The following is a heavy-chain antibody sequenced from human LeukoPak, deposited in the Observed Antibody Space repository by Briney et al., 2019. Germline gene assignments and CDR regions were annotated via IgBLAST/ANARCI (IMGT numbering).Heavy chain of an antibody. D-gene: IGHD2-15*01. CDR3: ARRAPCSGGSCYSDKNWFDP. CDR2: IYTSGST. J-gene: IGHJ5*02. V-gene: IGHV4-4*09. CDR1: GGSISSYY. Sequence: SETLCLTCTVSGGSISSYYWSWIRQPPGKGLEWIGYIYTSGSTNYNPSLKSRVTISVGTSKNQFSLKLSSVTAADTAVYYCARRAPCSGGSCYSDKNWFDPWGQGTLVTVSS.